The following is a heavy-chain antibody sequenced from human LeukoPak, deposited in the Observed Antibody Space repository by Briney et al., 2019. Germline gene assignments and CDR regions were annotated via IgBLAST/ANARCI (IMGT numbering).Heavy chain of an antibody. J-gene: IGHJ4*02. Sequence: GASVKVSCKASGYTFTGYYMHWVRQAPGQGLEWMGWTNPNSGGTNYAQKFQGRVTMTRDTSISTAYMELSRLRSDDTAVYYCARVDYGGTFANFDYWGQGTLVTVSS. D-gene: IGHD4-23*01. CDR2: TNPNSGGT. CDR3: ARVDYGGTFANFDY. V-gene: IGHV1-2*02. CDR1: GYTFTGYY.